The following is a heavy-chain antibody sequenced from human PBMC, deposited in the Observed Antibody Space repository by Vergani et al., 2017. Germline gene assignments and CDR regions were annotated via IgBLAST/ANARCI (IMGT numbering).Heavy chain of an antibody. D-gene: IGHD6-13*01. CDR3: ARAPIIAAAGSGDAFDV. CDR1: GGSISSSSYY. CDR2: IYYSGST. V-gene: IGHV4-39*07. J-gene: IGHJ3*01. Sequence: QLQLQESGPGLVKPSETLSLTCTVSGGSISSSSYYWGWIRQPPGKGLEWIGSIYYSGSTHYNPSLKSRVTIPVDTSKNQFSLKLSSVTAADTAVYYCARAPIIAAAGSGDAFDVWGQGTMVTVSS.